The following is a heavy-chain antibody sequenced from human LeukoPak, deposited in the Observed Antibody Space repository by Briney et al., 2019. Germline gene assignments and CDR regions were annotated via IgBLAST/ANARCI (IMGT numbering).Heavy chain of an antibody. CDR2: ISGGYTST. CDR1: GFAFTSYA. V-gene: IGHV3-23*01. CDR3: ASSYYDYVWGSYPLDY. Sequence: GGSLRLSCAASGFAFTSYAMTWVRQAPGKGLEWVSDISGGYTSTYYADSVKGRFTISRDNSKNTLYLQMNSLRAEDTAVYYCASSYYDYVWGSYPLDYWGQGTLVTVSS. J-gene: IGHJ4*02. D-gene: IGHD3-16*02.